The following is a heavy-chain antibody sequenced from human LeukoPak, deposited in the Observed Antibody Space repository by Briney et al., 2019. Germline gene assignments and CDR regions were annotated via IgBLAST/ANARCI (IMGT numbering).Heavy chain of an antibody. V-gene: IGHV1-69*13. CDR3: ARGGLQLRYFDWFDY. D-gene: IGHD3-9*01. CDR1: GGTFSSYA. Sequence: VASVKVSCKASGGTFSSYAISWVRQAPGQGLEWMGGIIPIFGTANYAQKFQGRVTITADESTSTAYMELSSLRSEDTAVYYCARGGLQLRYFDWFDYWGQGTLVTVSS. J-gene: IGHJ4*02. CDR2: IIPIFGTA.